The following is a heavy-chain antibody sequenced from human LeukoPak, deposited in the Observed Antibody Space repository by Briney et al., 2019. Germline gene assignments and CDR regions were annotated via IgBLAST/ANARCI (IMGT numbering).Heavy chain of an antibody. J-gene: IGHJ3*02. CDR2: IYYSGST. Sequence: PSETLSLTCTVSGGSISSSSYYWGWIRQPPGKGLEWIGSIYYSGSTYYNPSLKSRVTISVDTSKNQFSLKLSSVTAADTAVYYCAGEGSSGWSKPLGGNAFDIWGQGTMVTVSS. D-gene: IGHD6-19*01. CDR1: GGSISSSSYY. V-gene: IGHV4-39*07. CDR3: AGEGSSGWSKPLGGNAFDI.